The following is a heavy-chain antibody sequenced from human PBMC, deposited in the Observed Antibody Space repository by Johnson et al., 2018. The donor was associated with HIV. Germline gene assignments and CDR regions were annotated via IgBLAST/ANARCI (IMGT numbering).Heavy chain of an antibody. V-gene: IGHV3-9*01. D-gene: IGHD1-1*01. J-gene: IGHJ3*02. Sequence: VQLVESGGGLVQPGGSLRLSCAASGFTVSSNYMHWVRQAPGKGLEWVSGISWNSGSIGYADSVKGRFTISRDNAKNSLYLQMNSLRAEDTALYYCAKANWNGDAFDIWGQGTMVTVSS. CDR2: ISWNSGSI. CDR3: AKANWNGDAFDI. CDR1: GFTVSSNY.